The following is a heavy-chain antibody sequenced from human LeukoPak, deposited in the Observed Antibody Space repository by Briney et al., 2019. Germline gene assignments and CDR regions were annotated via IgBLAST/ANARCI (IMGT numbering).Heavy chain of an antibody. D-gene: IGHD2-2*02. CDR1: GGSISSYY. CDR2: IYYSGST. J-gene: IGHJ2*01. CDR3: ARTKYCSSTSCYRDWYFDL. Sequence: SETLSLTCTVSGGSISSYYWSWIRQPPGKGLEWIGYIYYSGSTNYNPSLKSRVTISVDTSKNQFSLKLSSVTAADTAVYYCARTKYCSSTSCYRDWYFDLWGRGTLVTVSS. V-gene: IGHV4-59*01.